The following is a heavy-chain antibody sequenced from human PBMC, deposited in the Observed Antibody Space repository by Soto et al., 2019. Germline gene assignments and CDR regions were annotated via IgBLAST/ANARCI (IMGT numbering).Heavy chain of an antibody. Sequence: QVQLVQSGAEVKKPGSSVKVSCKASGGTFSSYTISWVRQAPGQGLEWMGRIIPILGIANYAQKFQGRVTITADKSTSTAYMELSRLRSGDTAVYYCARDVVVVVAATRDYYYYGMDVWGQGTTVTVSS. V-gene: IGHV1-69*08. CDR1: GGTFSSYT. J-gene: IGHJ6*02. CDR2: IIPILGIA. D-gene: IGHD2-15*01. CDR3: ARDVVVVVAATRDYYYYGMDV.